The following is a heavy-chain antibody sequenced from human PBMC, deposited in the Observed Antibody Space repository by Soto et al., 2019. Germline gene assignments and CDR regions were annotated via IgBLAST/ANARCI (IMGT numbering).Heavy chain of an antibody. D-gene: IGHD5-18*01. J-gene: IGHJ3*02. CDR2: ISSDGSKK. Sequence: QVQLVESGGGVVQPGRSLRLSCAASGFTFSSYAMHWVRQAPGKGLEWVAVISSDGSKKYYADSGKGRFTIFRDNSKNTLYLQRNSLRPEDTAVYYCASPTIRDHSAFDIWGQGTMVTVSS. V-gene: IGHV3-30-3*01. CDR3: ASPTIRDHSAFDI. CDR1: GFTFSSYA.